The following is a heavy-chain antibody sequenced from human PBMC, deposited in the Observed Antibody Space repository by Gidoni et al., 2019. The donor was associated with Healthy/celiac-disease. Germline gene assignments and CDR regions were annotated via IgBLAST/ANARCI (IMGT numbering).Heavy chain of an antibody. V-gene: IGHV4-61*01. CDR1: GGSVSSGSYY. J-gene: IGHJ4*02. CDR3: ARTMVRGVIITAPDYFDY. D-gene: IGHD3-10*01. CDR2: IYYSGST. Sequence: QVQLQESGPGLVKPSETLSLPCTVSGGSVSSGSYYWSWIRQPPGKGLEWIGYIYYSGSTNYNPSLKSRVTISVDTSKNQFSLKLSSVTAADTAVYYCARTMVRGVIITAPDYFDYWGQGTLVTVSS.